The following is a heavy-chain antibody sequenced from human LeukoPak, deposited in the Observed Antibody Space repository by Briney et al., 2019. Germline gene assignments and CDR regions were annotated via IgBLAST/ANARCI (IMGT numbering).Heavy chain of an antibody. V-gene: IGHV3-53*04. CDR1: GFTFSTNC. J-gene: IGHJ4*02. CDR2: INSGGTT. D-gene: IGHD5-18*01. Sequence: GGSLRLSCAASGFTFSTNCMTWVRQAPGKGLEWVSTINSGGTTYYSDSVMGRFTISRHNSRNALYLQMNSLRAEDTAVYYCARVDTVMAYYFDLWGQGTLVTVSS. CDR3: ARVDTVMAYYFDL.